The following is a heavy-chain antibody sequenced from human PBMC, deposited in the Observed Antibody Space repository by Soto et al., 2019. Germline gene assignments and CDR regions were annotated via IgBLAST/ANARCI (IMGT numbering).Heavy chain of an antibody. Sequence: EVQLVESGGGLVQPGRSLRLSCAASGFTFDNCGMHWVRQAPGKGLVWVAGISWDSSTIGYADSVKGRFIISRDDAKNSLYLQMDSLRGEDTALYYCVPGRYPTMATPLDHWGQGTQVIVSS. J-gene: IGHJ4*02. CDR3: VPGRYPTMATPLDH. D-gene: IGHD2-15*01. CDR1: GFTFDNCG. V-gene: IGHV3-9*01. CDR2: ISWDSSTI.